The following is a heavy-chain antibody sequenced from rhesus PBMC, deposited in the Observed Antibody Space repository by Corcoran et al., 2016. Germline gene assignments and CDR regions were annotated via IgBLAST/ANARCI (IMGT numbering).Heavy chain of an antibody. CDR3: ARNRAAPDY. D-gene: IGHD6-25*01. V-gene: IGHV4-160*01. CDR2: IYGSGGST. Sequence: QVQLQESGPGLVKPSATLSLTCAVSGGSISSNYLSWFRQPPGKGLEWIGRIYGSGGSTDDNPSLKSRVTISTDTSKNQFSLKLSSVTAADTAVYYCARNRAAPDYWGQGVLVTVSS. J-gene: IGHJ4*01. CDR1: GGSISSNY.